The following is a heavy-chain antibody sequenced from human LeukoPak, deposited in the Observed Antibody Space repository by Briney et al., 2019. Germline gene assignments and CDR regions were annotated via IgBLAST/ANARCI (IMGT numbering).Heavy chain of an antibody. D-gene: IGHD6-13*01. CDR3: ASTYYQYSSSYDY. V-gene: IGHV4-34*01. Sequence: SETLSLTCAVYGGSFSGYYWSWIRQPPGKGLEWIGEINHSGSTNYNPSLKSRVTISVDTSKNQFSLKLSSVTAADTAVYYCASTYYQYSSSYDYWGQGTLVTVSS. CDR1: GGSFSGYY. CDR2: INHSGST. J-gene: IGHJ4*02.